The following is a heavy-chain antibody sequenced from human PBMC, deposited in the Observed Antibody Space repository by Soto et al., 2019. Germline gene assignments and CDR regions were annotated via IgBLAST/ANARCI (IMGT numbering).Heavy chain of an antibody. CDR1: GFTFSSYA. CDR3: AKGSGYYYYYGMDV. CDR2: ISGSGGST. V-gene: IGHV3-23*01. J-gene: IGHJ6*02. D-gene: IGHD3-3*01. Sequence: GGSLRLSCAASGFTFSSYAMSWVRQAPGKGLEWVSAISGSGGSTYYADSVKGRFTISRDNSKNTLYLQMNSLRAEDTAVYYCAKGSGYYYYYGMDVWGQGTTVTVFS.